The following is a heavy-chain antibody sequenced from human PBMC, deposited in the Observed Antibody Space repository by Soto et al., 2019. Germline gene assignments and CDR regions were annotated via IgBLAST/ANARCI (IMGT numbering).Heavy chain of an antibody. CDR1: GFTLRTSG. J-gene: IGHJ4*02. CDR2: ISHDGSNQ. Sequence: QVQLVESGGGVVQPGGSLRLSCVASGFTLRTSGMHWVRQAPSKGLEWVAVISHDGSNQFYAESVKRRFTISRDNSKNMLYLQMNSLRADDSAVYFCAKDSSSAFDYWGQGTVVTGSS. CDR3: AKDSSSAFDY. V-gene: IGHV3-30*18.